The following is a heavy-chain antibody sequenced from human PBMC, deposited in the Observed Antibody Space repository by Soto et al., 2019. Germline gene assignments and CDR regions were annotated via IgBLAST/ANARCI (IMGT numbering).Heavy chain of an antibody. V-gene: IGHV3-7*01. CDR3: ARITGTTHYYYYYMDV. CDR1: GFTFSSYW. D-gene: IGHD1-7*01. Sequence: GGSLRLSCAASGFTFSSYWMSWVRQAPGKGLEWVANIKQDGSEKYYVDSVKGRFTISRDNAKNSLYLQMNSLRAEDTAVYYCARITGTTHYYYYYMDVWGKGTTVTVSS. J-gene: IGHJ6*03. CDR2: IKQDGSEK.